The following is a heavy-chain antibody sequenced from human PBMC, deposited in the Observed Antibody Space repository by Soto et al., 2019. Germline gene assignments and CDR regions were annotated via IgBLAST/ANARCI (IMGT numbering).Heavy chain of an antibody. V-gene: IGHV1-2*04. CDR1: GYTFTGYY. Sequence: ASVKVSCKASGYTFTGYYMHWVRQAPGQGLEWMGWINPNSGGTNYAQKFQGWVTMTRDTSISTAYMELSRLRSDDTAVYYCARVTRYYDSSGYYDYWGQGTLVTVSS. CDR3: ARVTRYYDSSGYYDY. CDR2: INPNSGGT. D-gene: IGHD3-22*01. J-gene: IGHJ4*02.